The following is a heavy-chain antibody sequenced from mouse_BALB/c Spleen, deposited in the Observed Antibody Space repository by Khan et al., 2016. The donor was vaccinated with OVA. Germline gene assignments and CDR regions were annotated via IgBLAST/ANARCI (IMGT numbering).Heavy chain of an antibody. D-gene: IGHD2-14*01. CDR2: ISDGGSYT. CDR1: GFTFRDYY. Sequence: EVELVESGGGLVKPGGSLKLSCAASGFTFRDYYMYWVRQTPEKRLEWVATISDGGSYTYYQDSVKWRFTISRDNAQNNLYLQMNSLKSEDTAMYYCAREWGLYRYAWFAYWGQGTLVTVSA. CDR3: AREWGLYRYAWFAY. V-gene: IGHV5-4*02. J-gene: IGHJ3*01.